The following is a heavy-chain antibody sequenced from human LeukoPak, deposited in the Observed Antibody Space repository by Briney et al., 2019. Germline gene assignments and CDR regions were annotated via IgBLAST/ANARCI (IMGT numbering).Heavy chain of an antibody. J-gene: IGHJ4*02. V-gene: IGHV4-59*12. Sequence: SETLSLTCTVSGGSISSYYWSWIRQPPGKGLEWIGYIYHSGSTYYNPSLKSRVTISVDRSKNQFSLKLSSVTAADTAVYYCARAPLYYYDSSGHTRGYFDYWGQGTLVTVSS. D-gene: IGHD3-22*01. CDR1: GGSISSYY. CDR2: IYHSGST. CDR3: ARAPLYYYDSSGHTRGYFDY.